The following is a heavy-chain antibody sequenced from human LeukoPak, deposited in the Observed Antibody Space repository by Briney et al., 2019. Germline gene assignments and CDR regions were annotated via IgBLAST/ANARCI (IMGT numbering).Heavy chain of an antibody. CDR2: ISGSGGST. Sequence: GGSLRLSCVASGFTFISYGMSWVRQAPGKGLEWVSAISGSGGSTYYADSVKGRFTISRDNSKNTLYLQMNSLRAEDTAVYYCAKGWRDSSGYYSLIDYWGQGTLVTVSS. D-gene: IGHD3-22*01. CDR1: GFTFISYG. CDR3: AKGWRDSSGYYSLIDY. J-gene: IGHJ4*02. V-gene: IGHV3-23*01.